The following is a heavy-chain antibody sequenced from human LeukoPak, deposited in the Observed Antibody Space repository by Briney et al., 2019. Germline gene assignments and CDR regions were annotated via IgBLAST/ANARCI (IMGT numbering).Heavy chain of an antibody. CDR1: GFTVRSNY. V-gene: IGHV3-53*01. J-gene: IGHJ4*02. CDR3: AKTTTHRFDY. Sequence: PGGSLRLSCAASGFTVRSNYMNWVRQAPGKGLEWVSIIHSGGSTYYADSVKGRFTISRDNSKNTLYLQMNSLRAEDTAVYYCAKTTTHRFDYWGQGTLVTVSS. CDR2: IHSGGST. D-gene: IGHD1-1*01.